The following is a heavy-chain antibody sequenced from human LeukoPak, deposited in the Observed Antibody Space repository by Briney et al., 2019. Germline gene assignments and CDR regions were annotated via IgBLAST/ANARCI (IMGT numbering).Heavy chain of an antibody. V-gene: IGHV1-3*01. CDR2: INAGNGNT. D-gene: IGHD3-22*01. CDR3: AREWNYYDSSYFDY. J-gene: IGHJ4*02. Sequence: ASVKVSCKASGYTFTSYAVHWVRQAPGQRLEWMGWINAGNGNTKYSQKFQGRVTITRDTSASTAYMELSSLRSEDTAVYYCAREWNYYDSSYFDYWGQGALVTVSS. CDR1: GYTFTSYA.